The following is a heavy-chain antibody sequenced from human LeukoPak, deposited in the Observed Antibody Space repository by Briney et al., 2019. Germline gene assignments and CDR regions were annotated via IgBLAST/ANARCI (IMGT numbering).Heavy chain of an antibody. D-gene: IGHD3-22*01. J-gene: IGHJ4*02. V-gene: IGHV3-66*01. CDR2: IYSGGST. Sequence: GGSLRLSCAASGFTVSSNYMSWVRRAPGSGLELVSVIYSGGSTYYADSVKGRFTISRDNSKNTLYLQMNSLRAEDTAVYYCARDRMYYDSSGYSYWGQGTLVTVSS. CDR3: ARDRMYYDSSGYSY. CDR1: GFTVSSNY.